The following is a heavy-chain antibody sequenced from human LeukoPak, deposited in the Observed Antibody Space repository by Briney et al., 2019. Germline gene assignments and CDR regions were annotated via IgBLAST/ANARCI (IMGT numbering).Heavy chain of an antibody. V-gene: IGHV3-30*18. CDR3: AKGRRYCSGGSCYYFDY. D-gene: IGHD2-15*01. CDR1: GFAFSSYG. CDR2: ISYDGSNK. Sequence: PGGSLRLSCAASGFAFSSYGMHWVRQAPGTGLERVAVISYDGSNKYYADSVKGRFTISRDNSRNTVYLQMNSLRAEDTAVYYCAKGRRYCSGGSCYYFDYWGQGTLVTVSS. J-gene: IGHJ4*02.